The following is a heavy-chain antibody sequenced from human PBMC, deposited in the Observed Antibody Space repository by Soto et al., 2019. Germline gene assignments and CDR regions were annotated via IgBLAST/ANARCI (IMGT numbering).Heavy chain of an antibody. V-gene: IGHV1-69*02. Sequence: QVQLVQSGAEVKKPGSSVKVSCKASGGTFSSYTISWVRQAPGQGLEWMGRIIPILGIANYAQKFQGRVTITADKSTSTAYMGLRSLRSEDTAVYYCARITEHTNDYWGQGTLVTVSS. D-gene: IGHD2-8*01. J-gene: IGHJ4*02. CDR2: IIPILGIA. CDR3: ARITEHTNDY. CDR1: GGTFSSYT.